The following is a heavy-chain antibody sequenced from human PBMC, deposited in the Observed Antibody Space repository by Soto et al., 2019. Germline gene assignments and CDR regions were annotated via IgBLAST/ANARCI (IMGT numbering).Heavy chain of an antibody. V-gene: IGHV1-69*08. D-gene: IGHD4-17*01. CDR1: GGTFSSHT. CDR2: IIPALGTA. Sequence: QDQLVQSGAEVKKPGSSVKVSCKASGGTFSSHTFSWVRQAPGQGLEWMGRIIPALGTATYAQKFQGRVTITADESGTTVYMGMNSLISEDAAVYYCARPDFGDYWYFDRWGHGTLVTVSS. CDR3: ARPDFGDYWYFDR. J-gene: IGHJ2*01.